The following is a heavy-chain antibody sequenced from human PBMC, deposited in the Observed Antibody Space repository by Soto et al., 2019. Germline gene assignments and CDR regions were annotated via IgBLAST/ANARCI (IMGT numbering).Heavy chain of an antibody. CDR1: GGSLSSHY. D-gene: IGHD4-4*01. CDR3: ARARTNYQMFEY. Sequence: LSLTCGVSGGSLSSHYWSWIRQPPGKGLEWIGYIYYSGSTTYNPSLRSRVTMSVDTSKNQFSLRLSSVTAADTAVYYCARARTNYQMFEYWGQGTQVTVSA. J-gene: IGHJ4*02. V-gene: IGHV4-59*11. CDR2: IYYSGST.